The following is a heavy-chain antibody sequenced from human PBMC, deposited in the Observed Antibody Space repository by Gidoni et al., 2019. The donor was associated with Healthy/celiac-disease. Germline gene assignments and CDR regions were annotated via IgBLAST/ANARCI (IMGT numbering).Heavy chain of an antibody. D-gene: IGHD3-3*01. CDR1: GYTLTELS. CDR3: ATDSPSFRFGVVAYYYGMDV. V-gene: IGHV1-24*01. Sequence: QVQLVQSGAEVKKPGASVKVSCKVSGYTLTELSMHWVRQAPGKGLEWMGGFDPEDGETIYAQKFQGRVTMTEDTSTDTAYMELSSLRSEDTAVYYCATDSPSFRFGVVAYYYGMDVWGQGTTVTVSS. J-gene: IGHJ6*02. CDR2: FDPEDGET.